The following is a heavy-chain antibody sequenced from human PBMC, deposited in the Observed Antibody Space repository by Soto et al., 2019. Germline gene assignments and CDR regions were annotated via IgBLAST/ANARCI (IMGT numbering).Heavy chain of an antibody. CDR3: AKDSRSHPQGWFDP. CDR1: GFTFSSYA. CDR2: ISGSGDYT. Sequence: EVQLLESGGGLVQPGESLRLSCAASGFTFSSYAITWVRQAPGKGLEWVSSISGSGDYTYFADSVKGRFTISRDNSKDTLYLQMSSLRVEDTAIYYCAKDSRSHPQGWFDPWGQGTLVTVSS. V-gene: IGHV3-23*01. J-gene: IGHJ5*02. D-gene: IGHD2-15*01.